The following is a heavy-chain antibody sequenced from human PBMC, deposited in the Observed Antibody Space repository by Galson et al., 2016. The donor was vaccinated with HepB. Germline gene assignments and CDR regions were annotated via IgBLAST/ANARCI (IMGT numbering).Heavy chain of an antibody. D-gene: IGHD2-21*02. V-gene: IGHV3-30*18. J-gene: IGHJ4*02. Sequence: SLRLSCAASGFTFSSYGMHWARQAPGKGLEWVAVISNDGSNKYYADFVKGRFTISRDNSKNTLFLQMNSLRAEDTAVYFCAKVGYCGGDCYVSESKAYYFGAWGQGTLVTVSS. CDR1: GFTFSSYG. CDR3: AKVGYCGGDCYVSESKAYYFGA. CDR2: ISNDGSNK.